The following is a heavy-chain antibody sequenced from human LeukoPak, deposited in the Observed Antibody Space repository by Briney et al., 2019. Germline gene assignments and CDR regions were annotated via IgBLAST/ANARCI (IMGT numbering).Heavy chain of an antibody. CDR1: GYTFTGYY. V-gene: IGHV1-2*02. D-gene: IGHD5-18*01. CDR3: ARDLVRSYSYGYGYYCLDV. CDR2: INPNSGGT. Sequence: ASVKVSCKASGYTFTGYYMHWVRQAPGPGLEWMGWINPNSGGTNYAQKFQGRVTMTMDTSISTAYMELSRLRSDDTAVYYCARDLVRSYSYGYGYYCLDVWGQGTTVTVSS. J-gene: IGHJ6*02.